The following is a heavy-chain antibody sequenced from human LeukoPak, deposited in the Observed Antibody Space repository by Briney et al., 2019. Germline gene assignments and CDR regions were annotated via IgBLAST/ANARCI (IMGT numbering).Heavy chain of an antibody. D-gene: IGHD3-22*01. CDR2: IYHSGRT. J-gene: IGHJ4*02. V-gene: IGHV4-38-2*02. CDR3: ARAMKSPTYYYDSSGYYYDY. CDR1: GYSISSGYY. Sequence: SETLSLTCTVSGYSISSGYYWGWIRQPPGKGLEWIGSIYHSGRTFYNPSLKSRVTISVDTSKNQFSLKLSSVTAADTAVYYCARAMKSPTYYYDSSGYYYDYWGQGTLVTVSS.